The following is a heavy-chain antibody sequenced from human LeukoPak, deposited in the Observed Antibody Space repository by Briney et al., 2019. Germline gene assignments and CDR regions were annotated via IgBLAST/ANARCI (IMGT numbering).Heavy chain of an antibody. V-gene: IGHV3-20*04. D-gene: IGHD3-10*02. Sequence: GGSLRLSCAASGFTFDDYGMSWGRQAPGNGLEWVAGINWNGGSTGYADSVQGRFTISRDNAKNSLYLQVNSLRAHDTAAYYCPELGITMIGGVWGKETTVTISS. CDR1: GFTFDDYG. CDR2: INWNGGST. J-gene: IGHJ6*04. CDR3: PELGITMIGGV.